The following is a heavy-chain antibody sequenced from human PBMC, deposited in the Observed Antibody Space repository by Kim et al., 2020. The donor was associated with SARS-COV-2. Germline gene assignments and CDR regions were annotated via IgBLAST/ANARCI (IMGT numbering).Heavy chain of an antibody. CDR2: INAGNGNT. J-gene: IGHJ3*02. V-gene: IGHV1-3*01. CDR1: GYTFTSYA. CDR3: ARDPGYSGYGALGAFDI. D-gene: IGHD5-12*01. Sequence: ASVKVSCKASGYTFTSYAMHWVRQAPGQRLEWMGWINAGNGNTKYSQKFQGRVTITRDTSASTAYMELSSLRSEDTAVYYCARDPGYSGYGALGAFDIWGQGRMVTVSS.